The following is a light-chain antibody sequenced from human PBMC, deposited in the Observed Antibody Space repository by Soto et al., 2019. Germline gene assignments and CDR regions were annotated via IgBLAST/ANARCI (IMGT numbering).Light chain of an antibody. CDR2: DAS. Sequence: DIQMTQSPSSLSASVGDRVTITCQASQDISNYLNWYQQKPGKAPKLLIYDASNLETGVPSRFIGSASGTDFTFTISSLQPEDIATYYCPQYDNLPPYTFGQGTKLEIK. CDR1: QDISNY. CDR3: PQYDNLPPYT. J-gene: IGKJ2*01. V-gene: IGKV1-33*01.